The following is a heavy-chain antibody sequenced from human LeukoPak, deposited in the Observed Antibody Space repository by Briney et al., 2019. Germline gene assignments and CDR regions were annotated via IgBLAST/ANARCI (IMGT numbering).Heavy chain of an antibody. V-gene: IGHV3-7*01. CDR1: GFTFRSYW. CDR3: ATSAVAPNDWYFDL. Sequence: PGGSLRLSCAASGFTFRSYWMSWVRQAPGKGLEWVANIKQDGTEKYYVDSVKGRFTISRNNAKNSLYLQMNSLRAEDTAVYYCATSAVAPNDWYFDLWGRGTLVTVSS. D-gene: IGHD6-19*01. CDR2: IKQDGTEK. J-gene: IGHJ2*01.